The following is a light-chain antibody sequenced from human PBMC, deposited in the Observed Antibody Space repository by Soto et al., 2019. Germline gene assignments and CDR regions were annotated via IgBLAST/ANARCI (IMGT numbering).Light chain of an antibody. CDR2: DVS. J-gene: IGKJ1*01. CDR1: QSVIND. Sequence: EIVLTQPPATLSLSPGERAILSCRAIQSVINDLIGYHQKPGQGRRLLMYDVSNRDAGISARFSGSGSGTGFTLTISILEPEDFAVYNCQQRSKWQRTFGQGTKVDIK. V-gene: IGKV3-11*01. CDR3: QQRSKWQRT.